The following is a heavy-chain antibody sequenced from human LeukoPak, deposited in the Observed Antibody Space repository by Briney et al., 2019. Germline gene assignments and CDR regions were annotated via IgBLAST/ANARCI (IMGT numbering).Heavy chain of an antibody. J-gene: IGHJ4*02. CDR1: GFTFSSYG. D-gene: IGHD3-22*01. CDR2: IWYDGSNK. CDR3: ARGTTLYDSSGDDFDY. Sequence: PGGSLRLSCAASGFTFSSYGMHWVRQAPGKGLEWVAVIWYDGSNKYYADSAKGRFTISRDNSKNTLYLQMNSLRAEDTAVYYCARGTTLYDSSGDDFDYWGQGTLVTVPS. V-gene: IGHV3-33*01.